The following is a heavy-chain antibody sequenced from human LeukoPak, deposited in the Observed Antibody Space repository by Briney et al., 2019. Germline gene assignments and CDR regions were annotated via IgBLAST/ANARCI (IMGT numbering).Heavy chain of an antibody. CDR3: ARALYSGYYDY. V-gene: IGHV3-23*01. J-gene: IGHJ4*02. CDR1: GFTFSSYA. Sequence: GGSLRLSCAVSGFTFSSYAMSWVRQAPGKGLEWVSGISSSGGSTYYADSVKGRFTISRDNSKDTLYLQMNSLRAEDTAVYYCARALYSGYYDYWGQGTLVTVSS. CDR2: ISSSGGST. D-gene: IGHD3-22*01.